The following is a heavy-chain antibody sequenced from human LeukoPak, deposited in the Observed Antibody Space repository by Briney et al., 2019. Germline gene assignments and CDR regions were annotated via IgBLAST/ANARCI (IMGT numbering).Heavy chain of an antibody. Sequence: GGSLRLSCAESGVTDGSNYMCWGRQAPGHGLESVSVIYSGGSTYYADSVKGRFTISRDNSKNTLYLQMNSLRAEDTAVYYCARDTGSGWFRDYWGQGTLVTVSS. CDR2: IYSGGST. D-gene: IGHD6-19*01. CDR1: GVTDGSNY. CDR3: ARDTGSGWFRDY. V-gene: IGHV3-53*01. J-gene: IGHJ4*02.